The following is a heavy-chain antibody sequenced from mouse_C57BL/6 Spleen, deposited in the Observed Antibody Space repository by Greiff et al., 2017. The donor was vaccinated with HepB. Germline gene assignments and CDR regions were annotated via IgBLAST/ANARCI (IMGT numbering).Heavy chain of an antibody. D-gene: IGHD1-1*01. CDR2: IYPGSGST. Sequence: QVQLQQPGAELVKPGASVKMSCKASGYTFTSYWITWVKQRPGQGLEWIGDIYPGSGSTNYNEKFKSKATLTVDTSSSTAYMQLSSLTSEDSAVYYCARGTTVVARVFDCWGQGTTLTVSS. J-gene: IGHJ2*01. CDR1: GYTFTSYW. V-gene: IGHV1-55*01. CDR3: ARGTTVVARVFDC.